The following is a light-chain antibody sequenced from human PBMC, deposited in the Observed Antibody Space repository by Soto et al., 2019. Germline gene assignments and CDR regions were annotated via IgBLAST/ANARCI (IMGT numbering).Light chain of an antibody. CDR2: AAS. CDR3: QQCYRTPLT. J-gene: IGKJ5*01. CDR1: QSIDTY. V-gene: IGKV1-39*01. Sequence: DIQMTQSPSSLSASVGDRVTITCRASQSIDTYLNWYQQKPGKAPNLLIYAASNLQSGVPSRFSGGGSGTDFTLTISTLQREDFATYYCQQCYRTPLTFGQGTRLEIE.